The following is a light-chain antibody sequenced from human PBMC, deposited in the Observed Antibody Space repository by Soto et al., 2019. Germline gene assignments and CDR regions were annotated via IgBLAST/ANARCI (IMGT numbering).Light chain of an antibody. CDR3: AAWDDSPSGHYV. CDR2: RRD. V-gene: IGLV1-47*01. CDR1: DSNFGRNV. Sequence: QSVLTQPPSASGTPGQRVTISCSGSDSNFGRNVVYSYQQLPGTAPKLLVYRRDQRPSGVPDRFAGSKSDTSASLAISGLRPEDEADYYCAAWDDSPSGHYVFGTGTKVTVL. J-gene: IGLJ1*01.